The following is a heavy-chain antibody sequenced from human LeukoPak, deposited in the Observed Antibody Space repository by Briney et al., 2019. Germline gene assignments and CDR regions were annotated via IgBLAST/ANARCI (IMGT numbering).Heavy chain of an antibody. J-gene: IGHJ4*02. CDR3: ARLQVPFSPRRLFDY. CDR2: IKQDGSEK. D-gene: IGHD3-3*01. V-gene: IGHV3-7*01. CDR1: GFTFSSYW. Sequence: GGSLRLSCAASGFTFSSYWMTWVRQAPGKGLEWVANIKQDGSEKYYVDSVKGRFTISRDNAKNSLYLQMDSLRAEDTAMYYCARLQVPFSPRRLFDYWGQGTLVTVSS.